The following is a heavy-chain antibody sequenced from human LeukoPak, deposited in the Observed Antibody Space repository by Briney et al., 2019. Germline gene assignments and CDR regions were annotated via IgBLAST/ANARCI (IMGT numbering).Heavy chain of an antibody. CDR1: GYSISSGYY. D-gene: IGHD3-3*01. J-gene: IGHJ4*02. CDR2: IYHSGST. V-gene: IGHV4-38-2*01. Sequence: SETLSLTCAVSGYSISSGYYWGWIRQPPGKGLEWIGSIYHSGSTYYNPSLKSRVTISVDTSKNQFSLKLSSVTAADTAVYYCATLPAMRITDYWGQGTLVTASS. CDR3: ATLPAMRITDY.